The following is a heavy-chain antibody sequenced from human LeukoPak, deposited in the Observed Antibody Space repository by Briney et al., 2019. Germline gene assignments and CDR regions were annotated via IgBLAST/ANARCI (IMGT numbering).Heavy chain of an antibody. V-gene: IGHV1-2*02. J-gene: IGHJ4*02. D-gene: IGHD1-26*01. CDR3: ARGKWEGVFVGY. CDR2: INPNSGGT. Sequence: ASVRVSFTASGYTFTVYYMHWVRQAPGQGLEWVGWINPNSGGTNYAQKFQGRVTITRDTSISTDYMELSRLRSDDTAVYYCARGKWEGVFVGYWGQGTLVTVSS. CDR1: GYTFTVYY.